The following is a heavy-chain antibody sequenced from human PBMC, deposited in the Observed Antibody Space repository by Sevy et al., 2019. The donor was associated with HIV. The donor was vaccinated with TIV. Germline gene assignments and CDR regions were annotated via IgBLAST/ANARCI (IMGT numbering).Heavy chain of an antibody. D-gene: IGHD6-19*01. J-gene: IGHJ6*02. CDR3: AKGRDSSGWYYYGMDV. Sequence: QLGGSLRLSCAASGFTFSSYGMHWVRQAPGKGLEWVAFISYDGSNKYYADSVKGRFTISRDNSKNTLYLQMNSLRAEDTAVYCAKGRDSSGWYYYGMDVWGQGTTVTVSS. V-gene: IGHV3-30*18. CDR1: GFTFSSYG. CDR2: ISYDGSNK.